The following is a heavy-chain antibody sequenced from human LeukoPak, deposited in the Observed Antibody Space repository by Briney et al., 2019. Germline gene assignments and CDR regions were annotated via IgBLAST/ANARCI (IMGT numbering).Heavy chain of an antibody. Sequence: EASVKVSCKASGYTFTSYYMHWVRQAPGQGLEWMGIINPSGGSTSYAQKFQGRVTMTRDTSTSTVYMELSSLRSEDTAVYYCARGIRPAYYDSSGYYYKWGQGTLVTVSS. J-gene: IGHJ4*02. CDR2: INPSGGST. V-gene: IGHV1-46*03. CDR3: ARGIRPAYYDSSGYYYK. D-gene: IGHD3-22*01. CDR1: GYTFTSYY.